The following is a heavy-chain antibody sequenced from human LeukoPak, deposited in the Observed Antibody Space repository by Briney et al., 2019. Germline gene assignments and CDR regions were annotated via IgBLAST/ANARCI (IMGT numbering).Heavy chain of an antibody. V-gene: IGHV4-39*07. CDR3: ARTTMVRGTYYMDV. CDR1: GGSININTYY. D-gene: IGHD3-10*01. CDR2: IYYSGRT. J-gene: IGHJ6*03. Sequence: SETLSLTCTVSGGSININTYYWGWIRQPPGKGLEWIGTIYYSGRTYYNPSLKSRVTISVDTSKNQFSLELSSVTAADTAVYCCARTTMVRGTYYMDVWGKGTTVTISS.